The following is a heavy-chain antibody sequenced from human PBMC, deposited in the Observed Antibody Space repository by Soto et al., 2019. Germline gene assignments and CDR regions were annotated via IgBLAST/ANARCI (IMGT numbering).Heavy chain of an antibody. V-gene: IGHV5-51*06. Sequence: GESLKISCEASGYSFSSCWIGWVRQMPGKGLEWMAIINPTDSDTRYSPSFRGQVTISANKSISTAYLQWSSLKASDTAMYYCARTSADGKYYYGTDVWGQATSVTGS. CDR1: GYSFSSCW. J-gene: IGHJ6*02. CDR3: ARTSADGKYYYGTDV. D-gene: IGHD6-13*01. CDR2: INPTDSDT.